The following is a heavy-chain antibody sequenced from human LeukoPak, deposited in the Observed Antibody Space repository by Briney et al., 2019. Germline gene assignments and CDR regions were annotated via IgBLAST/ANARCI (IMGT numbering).Heavy chain of an antibody. D-gene: IGHD4-17*01. Sequence: SAVNVSCKASGGTFSSYAISWVRQAPGQGLEWMGGIIPIFGTANYAQKCQGRVTITTDESTSTAYMELSSPRSEDTCVYYCARGLETTVTTFAEYFQHWGQGTLVTVSS. CDR3: ARGLETTVTTFAEYFQH. V-gene: IGHV1-69*05. CDR2: IIPIFGTA. J-gene: IGHJ1*01. CDR1: GGTFSSYA.